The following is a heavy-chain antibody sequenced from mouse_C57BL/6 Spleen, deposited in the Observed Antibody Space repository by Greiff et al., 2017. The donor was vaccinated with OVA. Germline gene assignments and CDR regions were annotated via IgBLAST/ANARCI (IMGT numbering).Heavy chain of an antibody. Sequence: VQLQQSGPELVKPGASVKISCKASGYTFTDYYMNWVKQSHGKSLEWIGDINPNNGGTSYNQKFKGKATLTVDKSSSTAYMELRSLTSEDSAVYYCALRWAYWGQGTLVTVSA. D-gene: IGHD1-1*01. CDR2: INPNNGGT. CDR3: ALRWAY. CDR1: GYTFTDYY. J-gene: IGHJ3*01. V-gene: IGHV1-26*01.